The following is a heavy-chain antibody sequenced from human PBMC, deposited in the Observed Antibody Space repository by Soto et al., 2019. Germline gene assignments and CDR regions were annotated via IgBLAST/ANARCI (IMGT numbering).Heavy chain of an antibody. CDR3: ATSQKGYNWNYFDH. V-gene: IGHV4-39*01. J-gene: IGHJ4*02. D-gene: IGHD1-1*01. Sequence: SETLSLTCAVSGGSVSGSYYYWSWLRQSPGKGPEWIGSVFHTGFTSYNPSLESRVSVSVDTSKSQFSLKLSAVTASDTAVYYCATSQKGYNWNYFDHWGQGALVTVSS. CDR1: GGSVSGSYYY. CDR2: VFHTGFT.